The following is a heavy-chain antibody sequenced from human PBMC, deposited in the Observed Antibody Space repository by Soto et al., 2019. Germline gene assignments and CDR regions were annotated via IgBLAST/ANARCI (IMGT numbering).Heavy chain of an antibody. Sequence: PSETLSLTCTVSGGSISSYYWSWIRQPPGKGLEWIGYIYYSGTTDYNPSLKSRVTISMDTSTNQFSLKLRSVTAADTAVYYSTRQRVVGRDYYYKDYWVQGTLVPVS. CDR1: GGSISSYY. D-gene: IGHD3-22*01. CDR2: IYYSGTT. V-gene: IGHV4-59*08. CDR3: TRQRVVGRDYYYKDY. J-gene: IGHJ4*02.